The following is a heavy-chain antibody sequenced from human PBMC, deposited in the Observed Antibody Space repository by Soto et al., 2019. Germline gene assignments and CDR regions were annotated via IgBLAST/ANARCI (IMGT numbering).Heavy chain of an antibody. CDR1: GGSISSISYY. Sequence: SSETLSLTCTVSGGSISSISYYWGWIRQPPGKGLEWIGSIYYSGSTYYNPSLKSRVTISVDTSKNQFSLKLSSVTAADTAVYYCARHVSKVVVIIDFDYWGQGTLVTVSS. CDR3: ARHVSKVVVIIDFDY. D-gene: IGHD3-22*01. CDR2: IYYSGST. V-gene: IGHV4-39*01. J-gene: IGHJ4*02.